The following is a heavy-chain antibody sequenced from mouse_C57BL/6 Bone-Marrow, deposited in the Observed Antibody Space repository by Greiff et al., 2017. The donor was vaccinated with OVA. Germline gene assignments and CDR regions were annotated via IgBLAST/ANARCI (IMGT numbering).Heavy chain of an antibody. V-gene: IGHV14-4*01. D-gene: IGHD1-1*01. CDR2: IDPENGDT. CDR3: TVPDYYCSSYFDY. Sequence: VQLQQSGAELVRPGASVKLSCTASGFNITDYYMHWVKQRPEQGLEWIGWIDPENGDTEYASKFQGKATLTADTSSNTAYLQLGSLTSEDTAVYYCTVPDYYCSSYFDYWGRGTTLTVSS. J-gene: IGHJ2*01. CDR1: GFNITDYY.